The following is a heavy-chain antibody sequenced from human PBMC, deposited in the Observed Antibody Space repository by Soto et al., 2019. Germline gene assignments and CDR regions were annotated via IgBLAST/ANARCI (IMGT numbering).Heavy chain of an antibody. CDR1: GGSIGSYY. CDR3: ARDGGFYYGMDV. J-gene: IGHJ6*02. CDR2: IYCSGST. D-gene: IGHD3-3*01. Sequence: SETLSLTCTVSGGSIGSYYWNWIRQPPGKGLEWIGYIYCSGSTNYNPSLKSRVTISVDTSKNQFSLKLSSVTAADTAVYYCARDGGFYYGMDVWGQGTTVTVSS. V-gene: IGHV4-59*01.